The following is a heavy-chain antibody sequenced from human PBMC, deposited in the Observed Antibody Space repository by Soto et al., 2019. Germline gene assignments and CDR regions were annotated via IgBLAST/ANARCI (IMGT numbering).Heavy chain of an antibody. CDR3: ARAYCGGDCYLVGWFDP. Sequence: EVQLVESGGGLVQPGGSLRLSCAASGFTFSSYWMSWVRQAPGKGLEWVANIKQDGSEKYYVDSVKGRFTISRDNAKNSLYLQKNSLRAEDTAVYYCARAYCGGDCYLVGWFDPWGQGTLVTVSS. D-gene: IGHD2-21*02. J-gene: IGHJ5*02. CDR2: IKQDGSEK. CDR1: GFTFSSYW. V-gene: IGHV3-7*01.